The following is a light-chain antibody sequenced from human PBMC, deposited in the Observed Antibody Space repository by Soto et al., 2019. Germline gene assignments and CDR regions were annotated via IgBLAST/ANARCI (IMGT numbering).Light chain of an antibody. Sequence: EIVLTQSPGTLSLSPGERATLSCRASQSLGSTYLAWYQQKPGQAPRLLIYGASTRAAGIPDRFSGSGSGTDFTLTISRLEPEDFAVYYCQNYGGTFGQGTKVEIK. CDR2: GAS. V-gene: IGKV3-20*01. J-gene: IGKJ1*01. CDR1: QSLGSTY. CDR3: QNYGGT.